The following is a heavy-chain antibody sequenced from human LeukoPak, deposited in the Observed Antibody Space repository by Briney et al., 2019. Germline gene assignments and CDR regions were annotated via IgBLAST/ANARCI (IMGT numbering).Heavy chain of an antibody. V-gene: IGHV3-30*18. CDR2: ISYDGSNK. CDR1: GFTFSSYG. D-gene: IGHD6-19*01. J-gene: IGHJ4*02. Sequence: GGSLRLSCAASGFTFSSYGMHWDRQAPGKGLEWVAVISYDGSNKYYADSVKGRFTISRDNSKNTLYLQMNSLRAEDTAVYYCAKDGGWSFDYWGQGTLVTVSS. CDR3: AKDGGWSFDY.